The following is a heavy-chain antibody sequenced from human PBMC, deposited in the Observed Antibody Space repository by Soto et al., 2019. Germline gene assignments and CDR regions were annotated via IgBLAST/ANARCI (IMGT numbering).Heavy chain of an antibody. D-gene: IGHD2-8*01. CDR3: SKDRRGGRAVLDS. Sequence: PGGFLRLSCAASGFSFSNYGMHWVRQAPGKGLEWVAVISYDGSSKYHADSVKGRFTISRDNSKNTLHLQMNSLRAEDTAVYYCSKDRRGGRAVLDSWGQGTPVTVSS. CDR2: ISYDGSSK. CDR1: GFSFSNYG. J-gene: IGHJ4*02. V-gene: IGHV3-30*18.